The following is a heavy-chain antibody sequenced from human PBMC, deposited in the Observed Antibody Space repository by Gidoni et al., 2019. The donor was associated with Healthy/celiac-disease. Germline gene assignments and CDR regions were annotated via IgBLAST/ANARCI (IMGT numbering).Heavy chain of an antibody. J-gene: IGHJ3*02. CDR1: GGSISSSSYY. V-gene: IGHV4-39*01. Sequence: QLQLQESGPGLVKPSETLSLTCTVSGGSISSSSYYWGWIRQPPGKGLEWIGSIYYSGSTYYNPSLKSRVTISVDTSKNQFSLKLSSVTAAETAVYYCARSYRYNWNPDAFDIWGQGTMVTVSS. D-gene: IGHD1-20*01. CDR3: ARSYRYNWNPDAFDI. CDR2: IYYSGST.